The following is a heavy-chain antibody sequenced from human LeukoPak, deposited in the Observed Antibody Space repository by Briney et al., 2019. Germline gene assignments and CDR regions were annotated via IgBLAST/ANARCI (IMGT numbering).Heavy chain of an antibody. J-gene: IGHJ3*02. CDR3: ARVLNYDFWSGPGAFDI. CDR1: GYTFTSYG. V-gene: IGHV1-18*01. CDR2: ISAYNGNT. Sequence: ASVKVSCKASGYTFTSYGISWVRQAPGQGLEWMGWISAYNGNTNYAQKLQGRVTMTTDTSTSTAYMELRSLRSDDTAVYYCARVLNYDFWSGPGAFDIWGQGTMVTVSS. D-gene: IGHD3-3*01.